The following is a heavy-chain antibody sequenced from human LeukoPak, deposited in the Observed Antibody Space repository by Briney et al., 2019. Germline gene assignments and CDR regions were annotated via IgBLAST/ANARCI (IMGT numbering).Heavy chain of an antibody. D-gene: IGHD3-10*01. V-gene: IGHV3-69-1*01. CDR1: GFTFSAYR. CDR3: ARGGFNMVRGVIPSNSYFYYMDI. Sequence: KPGGSLRLSCAASGFTFSAYRMNWVRQAPGKGLEWVSSITSGDFVYFAGSLKGRFTISRDNGNGSLFLQMSSLRAEDTAVYYCARGGFNMVRGVIPSNSYFYYMDIWGKGTTVTVSS. J-gene: IGHJ6*03. CDR2: ITSGDFV.